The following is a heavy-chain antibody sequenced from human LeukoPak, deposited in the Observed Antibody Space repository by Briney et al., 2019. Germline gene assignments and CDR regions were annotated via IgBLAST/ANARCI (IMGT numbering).Heavy chain of an antibody. D-gene: IGHD3-22*01. J-gene: IGHJ6*02. V-gene: IGHV3-21*01. Sequence: GGSLRLSCAPSGLTFSRYSMNWVRQAPGGGLEWVSSISSSSSYIYYADSVRCRFPISRHNAKNSLYLQMNSLRDEDTAVYYGAKDSVDYYDSSGYYDYSMDVWGQGTTVTVSS. CDR3: AKDSVDYYDSSGYYDYSMDV. CDR1: GLTFSRYS. CDR2: ISSSSSYI.